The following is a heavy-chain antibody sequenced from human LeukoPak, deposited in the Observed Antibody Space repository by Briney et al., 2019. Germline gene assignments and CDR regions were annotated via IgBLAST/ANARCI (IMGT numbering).Heavy chain of an antibody. CDR1: GYSFTSYW. J-gene: IGHJ4*02. Sequence: GESLKISCKGSGYSFTSYWIGWVRQMPGKGLEWMGIIYPGDSDTRYSPSFQGLVTISADKSISTAYLQWSSLKASDTAMYYCASLYDSSGYPSYFDYWGQGTLVTVSS. CDR2: IYPGDSDT. D-gene: IGHD3-22*01. V-gene: IGHV5-51*01. CDR3: ASLYDSSGYPSYFDY.